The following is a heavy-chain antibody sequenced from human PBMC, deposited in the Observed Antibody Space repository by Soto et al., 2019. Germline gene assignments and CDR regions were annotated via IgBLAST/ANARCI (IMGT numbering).Heavy chain of an antibody. J-gene: IGHJ6*02. Sequence: ASVKVSCKASGYTFTSYYMHWVRQAPGQGLEWMGIINPSGGSTSYAQKFQGRVTMTRDTSTSTVYMELSGLRSEDTAVYYCARDPRIAVAGSSEDYYYGMDVWGQGTTVTVSS. CDR3: ARDPRIAVAGSSEDYYYGMDV. V-gene: IGHV1-46*01. D-gene: IGHD6-19*01. CDR1: GYTFTSYY. CDR2: INPSGGST.